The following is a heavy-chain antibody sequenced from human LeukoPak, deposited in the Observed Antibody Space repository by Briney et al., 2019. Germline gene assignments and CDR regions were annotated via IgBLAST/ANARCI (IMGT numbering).Heavy chain of an antibody. CDR3: ARDRPFTFGGVIPQYYFDY. V-gene: IGHV1-69*05. CDR2: IIPIFGTA. J-gene: IGHJ4*02. D-gene: IGHD3-16*02. Sequence: GASVKVSCKASGYTFTSYGISWVRQAPGQGLEWMGRIIPIFGTANYAQKFQGRVTITTDESTSTAYMELSSLRSEDTAVYYCARDRPFTFGGVIPQYYFDYWGQGTLVTVSS. CDR1: GYTFTSYG.